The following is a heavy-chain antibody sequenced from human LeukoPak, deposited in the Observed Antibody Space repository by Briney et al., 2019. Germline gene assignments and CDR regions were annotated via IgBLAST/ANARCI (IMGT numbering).Heavy chain of an antibody. V-gene: IGHV3-48*02. CDR2: ISGNSVI. CDR1: GFTFSDYS. J-gene: IGHJ4*02. D-gene: IGHD3-10*01. CDR3: ARAYYGSGRSLDY. Sequence: GGSLRLPCATSGFTFSDYSMNWVRQAPGKGLEWVSYISGNSVIYYADSVRGRFTISRDNAKNSLYLQMNSLRDEDTAVYYCARAYYGSGRSLDYWGQGTVVTVSS.